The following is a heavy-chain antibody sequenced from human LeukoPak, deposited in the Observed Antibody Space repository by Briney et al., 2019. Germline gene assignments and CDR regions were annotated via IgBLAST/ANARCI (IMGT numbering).Heavy chain of an antibody. V-gene: IGHV4-34*01. D-gene: IGHD5-12*01. CDR3: ARGPPAATIRSDYYYGMDV. CDR1: GGSFSGYY. Sequence: SETLSLTCAVYGGSFSGYYWSWIRQPPGKGLEWIGEINHSGSTNYNPSLKSRVTISVDTSKNQFSLKLSSVTAADTAVYYCARGPPAATIRSDYYYGMDVWGQGTTVTVSS. CDR2: INHSGST. J-gene: IGHJ6*02.